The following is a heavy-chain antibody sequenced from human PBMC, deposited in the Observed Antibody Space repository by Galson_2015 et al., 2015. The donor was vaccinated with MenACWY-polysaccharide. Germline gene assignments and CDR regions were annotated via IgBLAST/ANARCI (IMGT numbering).Heavy chain of an antibody. CDR1: GYSFSSYD. CDR3: ARGGKYYYDSSVYLNWFDP. V-gene: IGHV1-8*01. D-gene: IGHD3-22*01. Sequence: SVKVSCKASGYSFSSYDINWVRQTTGQGLEWMGWMNPNSGNTGYAQKFQGRVTMTRNTSLSIAYMELSSLRSEDTAVYYCARGGKYYYDSSVYLNWFDPWGQWTLVTVSS. J-gene: IGHJ5*02. CDR2: MNPNSGNT.